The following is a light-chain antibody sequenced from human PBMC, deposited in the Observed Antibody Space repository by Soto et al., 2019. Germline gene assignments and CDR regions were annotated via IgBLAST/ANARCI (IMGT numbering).Light chain of an antibody. V-gene: IGKV3-11*01. CDR2: DAS. CDR1: QSVGSY. Sequence: EIVLTQSPATLSLSPGERATLSCRASQSVGSYLAWYQHKPGQAPRLLIYDASNRATGIPARFSGSGSGTDFTLTISSLEPEDFAVYYCQQRNHWPPPFGQGTKVDIK. J-gene: IGKJ1*01. CDR3: QQRNHWPPP.